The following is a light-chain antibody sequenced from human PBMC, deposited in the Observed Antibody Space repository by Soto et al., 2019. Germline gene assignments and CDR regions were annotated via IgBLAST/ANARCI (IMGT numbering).Light chain of an antibody. V-gene: IGKV1-39*01. CDR1: QSIRSY. J-gene: IGKJ2*01. Sequence: DLQMTQSPSSLSASVGDRVTIICRASQSIRSYLNWYQQKPGKAPKLLIYAAFSLQSGVPSRFSGSGSGTEFTLTISSLQPEDFATYYCQQSHSTPYTFGQGTKLEIK. CDR2: AAF. CDR3: QQSHSTPYT.